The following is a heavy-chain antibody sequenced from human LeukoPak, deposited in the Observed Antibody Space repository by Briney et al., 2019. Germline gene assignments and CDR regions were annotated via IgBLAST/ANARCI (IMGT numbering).Heavy chain of an antibody. Sequence: SETLSLTCTVSGGSVSSGSYYWSWIRQPPGKGLEWIGYIYYSGSTNYNPSLKSRVTISVDTSKNQFSLKLSSVIVADTAVYYCARERGVGALTSDYWGQGTLVTVSS. V-gene: IGHV4-61*01. D-gene: IGHD4/OR15-4a*01. CDR1: GGSVSSGSYY. CDR2: IYYSGST. J-gene: IGHJ4*02. CDR3: ARERGVGALTSDY.